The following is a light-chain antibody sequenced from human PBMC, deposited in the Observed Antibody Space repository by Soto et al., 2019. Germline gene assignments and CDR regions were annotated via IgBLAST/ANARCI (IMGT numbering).Light chain of an antibody. Sequence: EIVMTQSPATLSVSPGERATLSCRASQSVSSNLAWYQQKPGQAPRLLIYGASTRATGIPARFSGSGSGTEFTLTISSLQSEDFAVYYCQQYNNWPPPSYNFGPGTKVDIK. CDR2: GAS. CDR3: QQYNNWPPPSYN. V-gene: IGKV3-15*01. J-gene: IGKJ3*01. CDR1: QSVSSN.